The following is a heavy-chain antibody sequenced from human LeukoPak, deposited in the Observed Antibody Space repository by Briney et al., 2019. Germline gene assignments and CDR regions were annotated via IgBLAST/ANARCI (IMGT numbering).Heavy chain of an antibody. D-gene: IGHD3-16*02. J-gene: IGHJ4*02. Sequence: SETLSLTCTVSDYSISNGYCWGWIRQPPGKGLQWIGTISHSGNTYYNPSLKSRVTMSVDTSKNQFSLKLSSVTAADTAVYYCARGAYDYVWGSYRHNLDYWGQGTLVTVSS. V-gene: IGHV4-38-2*02. CDR1: DYSISNGYC. CDR3: ARGAYDYVWGSYRHNLDY. CDR2: ISHSGNT.